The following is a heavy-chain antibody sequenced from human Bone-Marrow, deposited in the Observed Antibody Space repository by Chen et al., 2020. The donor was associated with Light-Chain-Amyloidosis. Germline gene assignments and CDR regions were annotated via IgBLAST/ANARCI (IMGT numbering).Heavy chain of an antibody. CDR3: ARRRDGYNFDY. CDR1: GYTFPNYW. J-gene: IGHJ4*02. D-gene: IGHD5-12*01. CDR2: IYHDDSDA. V-gene: IGHV5-51*01. Sequence: EVQLEQSGPEVNKPGESLKISCKGSGYTFPNYWIGWVRQMPGKGLEWMGVIYHDDSDARYSPSFEGQVTISADKSITTAYLQWRSLKASDTAMYYCARRRDGYNFDYWGQGTLVTVSS.